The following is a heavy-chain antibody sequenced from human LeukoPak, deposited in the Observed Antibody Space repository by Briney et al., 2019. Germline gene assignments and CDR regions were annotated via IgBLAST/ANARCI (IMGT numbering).Heavy chain of an antibody. J-gene: IGHJ5*02. D-gene: IGHD5-24*01. CDR1: GGSINSYY. CDR3: ARARDGHINNWFDP. CDR2: IYYSGST. Sequence: SETLSLTCTVSGGSINSYYWSWIRQPPGKGLEWIGYIYYSGSTNYNPSLKSRVAISVDTSKNQFSLKMSSVTAADTAVYYCARARDGHINNWFDPWGQGTLVTVSS. V-gene: IGHV4-59*01.